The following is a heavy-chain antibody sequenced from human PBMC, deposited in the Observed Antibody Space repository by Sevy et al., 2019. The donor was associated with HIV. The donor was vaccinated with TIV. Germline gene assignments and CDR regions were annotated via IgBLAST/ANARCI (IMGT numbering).Heavy chain of an antibody. CDR1: GGSISSSSYY. D-gene: IGHD2-2*02. Sequence: SETLSLTCTVSGGSISSSSYYWGWIRQPPGKGLEWIGSIYYSGSTYYNPSLKSRVTISVETSKNQFSLKLSSVTAADTAVYYCARNGIVVVPAAIPGWFDPWGQGTLVTVSS. V-gene: IGHV4-39*01. CDR3: ARNGIVVVPAAIPGWFDP. J-gene: IGHJ5*02. CDR2: IYYSGST.